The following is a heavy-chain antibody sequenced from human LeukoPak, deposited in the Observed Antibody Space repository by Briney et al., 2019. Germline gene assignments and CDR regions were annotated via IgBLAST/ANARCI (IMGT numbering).Heavy chain of an antibody. Sequence: GGCLRLSCVASGFTFSSYCMHWVRPAPDKGRGWVGFIRSIVYGGTTEYAASVKGRYTISRDDSKSIAYLQMNSLKTEDTAVYYCTGFGEGYWGQGTPVTVSS. J-gene: IGHJ4*02. V-gene: IGHV3-49*04. CDR3: TGFGEGY. CDR2: IRSIVYGGTT. D-gene: IGHD3-10*01. CDR1: GFTFSSYC.